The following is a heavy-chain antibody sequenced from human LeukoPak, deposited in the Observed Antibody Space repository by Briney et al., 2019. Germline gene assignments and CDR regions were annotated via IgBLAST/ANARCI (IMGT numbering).Heavy chain of an antibody. Sequence: PGGSLRLSCAASGFTFSSYAMSWVRQAPGKGLEWVSAISGSGGSTYYADSVKGRFTISRDNSKNTLYLQMNSLRAEDTAVYYCATPPGSGSYYGYLLAPHDYWGQGTLVTVSS. CDR3: ATPPGSGSYYGYLLAPHDY. V-gene: IGHV3-23*01. CDR1: GFTFSSYA. D-gene: IGHD3-10*01. J-gene: IGHJ4*02. CDR2: ISGSGGST.